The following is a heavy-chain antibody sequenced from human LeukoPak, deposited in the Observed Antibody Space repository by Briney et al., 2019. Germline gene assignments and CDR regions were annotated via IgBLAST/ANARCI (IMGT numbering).Heavy chain of an antibody. CDR3: ASPITMVRGVMSDGMDV. D-gene: IGHD3-10*01. J-gene: IGHJ6*02. CDR2: INPNSGGT. V-gene: IGHV1-2*06. Sequence: ASVKVSCKASGYTCTGYYMHWVRQAPGQGLEGMGRINPNSGGTNYAQKFQGRVTMTRDTSISTAYMELSRLRSDDTAVYYCASPITMVRGVMSDGMDVWGQGTTVTVSS. CDR1: GYTCTGYY.